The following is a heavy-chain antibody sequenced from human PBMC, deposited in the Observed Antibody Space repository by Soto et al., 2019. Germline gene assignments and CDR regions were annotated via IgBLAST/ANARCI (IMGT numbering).Heavy chain of an antibody. Sequence: GASVKVSCKASGYTFTSYGISWVRQAPGQGLEWMGWISAYNGNTNYAQKLQGRVTMTTDTSTSTAYMELRSLRSDDTAVYYCATGVTMVRGAWGSPTYGMDVWGQGTTVTVSS. V-gene: IGHV1-18*01. CDR3: ATGVTMVRGAWGSPTYGMDV. CDR1: GYTFTSYG. CDR2: ISAYNGNT. D-gene: IGHD3-10*01. J-gene: IGHJ6*02.